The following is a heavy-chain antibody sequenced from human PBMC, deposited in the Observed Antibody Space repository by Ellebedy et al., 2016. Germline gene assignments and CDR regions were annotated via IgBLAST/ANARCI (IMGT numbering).Heavy chain of an antibody. Sequence: GESLKISCAASGLSFSSIGMHWVRQAPGKGLEWVANIKADESEKYYVDSVKGRFTISRDNAKSSLYLQMSTLRAEDTAVYYCARDSGIGGAFDIWGQGTMVTVSS. J-gene: IGHJ3*02. CDR1: GLSFSSIG. CDR3: ARDSGIGGAFDI. V-gene: IGHV3-7*01. CDR2: IKADESEK. D-gene: IGHD2-15*01.